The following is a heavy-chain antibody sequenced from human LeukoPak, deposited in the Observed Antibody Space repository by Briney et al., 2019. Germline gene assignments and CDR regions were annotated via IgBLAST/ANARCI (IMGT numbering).Heavy chain of an antibody. D-gene: IGHD2-2*01. CDR3: GIFYCSSTSCYSPRGDAFDI. CDR1: GYSFTSYW. CDR2: IDPSDSYT. Sequence: GESLKISCKGSGYSFTSYWISWVRQMPGKGLEWVGRIDPSDSYTNYSPSFQGHVTISADKSISTAYLQWSSLKASDTAMYYCGIFYCSSTSCYSPRGDAFDIWGQGTMVTVSS. J-gene: IGHJ3*02. V-gene: IGHV5-10-1*01.